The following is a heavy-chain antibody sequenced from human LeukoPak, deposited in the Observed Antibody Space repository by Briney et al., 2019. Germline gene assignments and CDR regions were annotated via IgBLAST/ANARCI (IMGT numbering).Heavy chain of an antibody. D-gene: IGHD4-23*01. J-gene: IGHJ3*02. Sequence: GGSLRLSCAASGFTFGSYGMHWVRQAPGKGLEWVAFIRYDGSNKYYADSVKGRFTISRDNSKNTLYLQMNSLRAEDTAVYYCAKPSDYGGNYDAFDIWGQGTMVTVSS. V-gene: IGHV3-30*02. CDR2: IRYDGSNK. CDR1: GFTFGSYG. CDR3: AKPSDYGGNYDAFDI.